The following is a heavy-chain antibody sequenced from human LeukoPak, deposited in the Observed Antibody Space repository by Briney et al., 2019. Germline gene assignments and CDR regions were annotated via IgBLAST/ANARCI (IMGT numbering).Heavy chain of an antibody. D-gene: IGHD3-22*01. CDR2: IYYSGST. Sequence: SETLSLTCTVSGGSISSYYWSWIRRPPGKGLEWIGYIYYSGSTNYNPSLKSRVTISVDTSKNQFSLKLSSVTAADTAVYYCAREWGYYDSSGYASFPDLWGRGTLVTVSS. CDR1: GGSISSYY. CDR3: AREWGYYDSSGYASFPDL. V-gene: IGHV4-59*01. J-gene: IGHJ2*01.